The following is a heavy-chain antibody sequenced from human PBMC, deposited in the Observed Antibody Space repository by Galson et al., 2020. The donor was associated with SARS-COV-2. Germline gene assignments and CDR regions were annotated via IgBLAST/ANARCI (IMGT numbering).Heavy chain of an antibody. D-gene: IGHD3-16*01. J-gene: IGHJ5*02. CDR3: AKRIPYSRGGGFDL. Sequence: GGSLRLSCAASGFTFSIYGMSWVRQAPGKGLEWVSTDSVSNTYYADSVKGRFTVSSDNSKNTLYLEMNSLRADDTAIYYFAKRIPYSRGGGFDLWGRGTLVTVSS. CDR2: DSVSNT. V-gene: IGHV3-23*01. CDR1: GFTFSIYG.